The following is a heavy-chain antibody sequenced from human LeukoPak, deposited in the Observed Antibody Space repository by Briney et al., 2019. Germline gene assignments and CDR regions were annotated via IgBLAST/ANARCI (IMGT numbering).Heavy chain of an antibody. J-gene: IGHJ4*02. CDR3: ARGKYSGSYLPHFDY. CDR2: IYPDDSDI. CDR1: GYRFSTYW. Sequence: GESLKISCKGSGYRFSTYWIAWVRQMPGKGLEYMGVIYPDDSDIIYSPSFQGQVTISADKSISTAYLQWSSLKASDTAMYYCARGKYSGSYLPHFDYWGQGTLVTVSS. V-gene: IGHV5-51*01. D-gene: IGHD1-26*01.